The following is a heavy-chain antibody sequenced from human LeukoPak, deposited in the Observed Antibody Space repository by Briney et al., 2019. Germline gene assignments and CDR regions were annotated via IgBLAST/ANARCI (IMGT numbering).Heavy chain of an antibody. D-gene: IGHD3-22*01. J-gene: IGHJ3*02. CDR2: ISGSGGST. Sequence: GGSLRLSCVASGFTFSTYGMSWVRQAPGKGLEWVSAISGSGGSTYYADSVKGRFTISKDNAKNSLYLQMNSLRAEDTAVYYCAREYYYDSSDAFDIWGQGTMVTVSS. CDR3: AREYYYDSSDAFDI. CDR1: GFTFSTYG. V-gene: IGHV3-23*01.